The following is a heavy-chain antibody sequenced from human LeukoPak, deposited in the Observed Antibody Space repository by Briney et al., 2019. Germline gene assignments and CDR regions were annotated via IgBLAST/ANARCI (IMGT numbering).Heavy chain of an antibody. CDR1: GYTFTSYG. J-gene: IGHJ6*02. CDR2: ISAYNGNT. V-gene: IGHV1-18*01. Sequence: GASVKVSCKASGYTFTSYGISWVRQAPGQGLEWMGWISAYNGNTNYAQKLQGRVTMTTDTSTSTAYMELRSLRSDDTAVYYCASVAAAGHYYYNSMDVWGQGTTVTVSS. CDR3: ASVAAAGHYYYNSMDV. D-gene: IGHD6-13*01.